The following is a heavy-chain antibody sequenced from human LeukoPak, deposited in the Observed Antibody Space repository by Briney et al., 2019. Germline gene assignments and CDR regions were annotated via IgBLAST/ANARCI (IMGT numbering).Heavy chain of an antibody. V-gene: IGHV3-21*01. CDR3: ARPTVPAAMAGWFDP. D-gene: IGHD2-2*01. Sequence: GGPLRLSCAASGFTFSSYSMNWVRQAPGKGLEWVSSISSSSSYIYYADSVKGRFTISRDNAKNSLYLQMNSLRAEDTAVYYCARPTVPAAMAGWFDPWGQGTLVTVSS. CDR1: GFTFSSYS. CDR2: ISSSSSYI. J-gene: IGHJ5*02.